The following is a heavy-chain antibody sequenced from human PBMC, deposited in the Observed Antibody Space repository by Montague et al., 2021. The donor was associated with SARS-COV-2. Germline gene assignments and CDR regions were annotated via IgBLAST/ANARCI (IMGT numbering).Heavy chain of an antibody. CDR1: GFSLNTPEVA. Sequence: PALVKPTQTLTLTCTFSGFSLNTPEVAVGWIRQPPGKALEWLALIYGXDEERYGPSLQSRLTITRDTSKSQVILTVTNMDPVDTATYYCAHRFAGFFDYWGQGILVTVSS. CDR2: IYGXDEE. V-gene: IGHV2-5*05. CDR3: AHRFAGFFDY. J-gene: IGHJ4*02.